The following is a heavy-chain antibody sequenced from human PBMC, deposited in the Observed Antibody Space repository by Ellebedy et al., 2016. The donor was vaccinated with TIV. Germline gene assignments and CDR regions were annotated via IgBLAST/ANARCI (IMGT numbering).Heavy chain of an antibody. Sequence: GGSLRLXXAASGFTFHDYGMSWVRQAPGKGLEWVSGINGNTDGTGYGDSVKGRFTISRDNAKNSLYLQMNSLRVEDTALYYCARERGPFVSETYYSDYWGQGTLVTVSS. J-gene: IGHJ4*02. V-gene: IGHV3-20*03. CDR3: ARERGPFVSETYYSDY. D-gene: IGHD3-10*01. CDR2: INGNTDGT. CDR1: GFTFHDYG.